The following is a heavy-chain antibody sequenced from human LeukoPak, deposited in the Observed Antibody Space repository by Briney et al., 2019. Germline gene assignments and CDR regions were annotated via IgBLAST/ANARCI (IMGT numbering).Heavy chain of an antibody. V-gene: IGHV3-30-3*01. Sequence: GGSLRLSCAGSGYTFSSHAMHWVRQAPGKGLEWVAYISYDGSSQHYADSVKGRFTISRDDSKNTLYLQMNSLRSEDTSLYYCARETGYSSSWPLAYWGQGTLVTVSS. D-gene: IGHD6-13*01. CDR3: ARETGYSSSWPLAY. CDR1: GYTFSSHA. J-gene: IGHJ4*02. CDR2: ISYDGSSQ.